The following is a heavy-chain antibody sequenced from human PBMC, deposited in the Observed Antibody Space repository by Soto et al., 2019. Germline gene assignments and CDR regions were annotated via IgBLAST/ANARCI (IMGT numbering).Heavy chain of an antibody. V-gene: IGHV3-21*06. CDR3: ARDPPLSMIVVVGVDDF. J-gene: IGHJ4*02. Sequence: VGSLRLSCTVLGFTLTNENMNWVRQAPGKGLEWVSSISSRSTFINYADSVRGRFTISRDNDKGLVYLQMNSLRAEDTAVYYCARDPPLSMIVVVGVDDFWGQGTLVTVSS. CDR2: ISSRSTFI. CDR1: GFTLTNEN. D-gene: IGHD3-22*01.